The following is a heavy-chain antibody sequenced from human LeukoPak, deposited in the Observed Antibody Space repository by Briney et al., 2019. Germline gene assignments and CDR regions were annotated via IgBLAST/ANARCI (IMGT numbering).Heavy chain of an antibody. CDR1: RFTFSSYV. D-gene: IGHD1-26*01. V-gene: IGHV3-23*01. CDR3: AKRGAEVGATVAPGDY. Sequence: GGSLRLSCAASRFTFSSYVMSWVRQAPGKGLEWSQLKGRFTISRDNSKNTLYLQMNSLRAEDTAVYYCAKRGAEVGATVAPGDYWGQGTLVTVSS. J-gene: IGHJ4*02.